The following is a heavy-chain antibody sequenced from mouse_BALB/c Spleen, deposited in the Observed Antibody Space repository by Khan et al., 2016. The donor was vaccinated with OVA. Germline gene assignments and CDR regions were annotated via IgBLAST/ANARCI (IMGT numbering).Heavy chain of an antibody. CDR3: ARDSNFDY. Sequence: EVELVESGGGLVQPGGSRKLSCAASGFTFSRFGMHWVRQAPEKGLEWVAYISSGSSTIYYGDTVKGRFTIYRDNHKNTLFLQMTSLRSEDTAMYYCARDSNFDYWGQGTTLTVSS. CDR2: ISSGSSTI. V-gene: IGHV5-17*02. CDR1: GFTFSRFG. J-gene: IGHJ2*01.